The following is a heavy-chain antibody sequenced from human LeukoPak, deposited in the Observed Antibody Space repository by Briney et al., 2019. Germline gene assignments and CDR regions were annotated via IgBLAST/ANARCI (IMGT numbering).Heavy chain of an antibody. J-gene: IGHJ4*02. V-gene: IGHV5-51*01. D-gene: IGHD6-13*01. CDR2: IYLVDSDP. CDR1: GYSFTSYW. Sequence: GESLKISCKGSGYSFTSYWIGWVRQMPGKGLEWMGFIYLVDSDPRYSPSFQGQVTISADKSISTAYLQWSSLKASDTAMYYCARYSAVLYYFDYWGQGTLVTVS. CDR3: ARYSAVLYYFDY.